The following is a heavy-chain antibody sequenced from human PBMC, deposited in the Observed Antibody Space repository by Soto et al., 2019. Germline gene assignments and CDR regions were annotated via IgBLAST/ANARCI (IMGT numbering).Heavy chain of an antibody. J-gene: IGHJ4*02. Sequence: QVQLQQWGAGLLKPSETLSLACAVYSGSFSGYYWSWIRQPPGKGLEWIGEIDHTGSTNYNPSLKSRVTISADTSNNQFSLKLTSVTAADTAVYYCARRGGGYYPYYFDYWGQGGLVTVSS. CDR1: SGSFSGYY. D-gene: IGHD3-22*01. CDR3: ARRGGGYYPYYFDY. CDR2: IDHTGST. V-gene: IGHV4-34*01.